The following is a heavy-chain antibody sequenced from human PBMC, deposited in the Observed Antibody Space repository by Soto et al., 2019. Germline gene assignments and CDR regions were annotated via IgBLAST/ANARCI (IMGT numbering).Heavy chain of an antibody. CDR3: ARGGHVVVVTAALDY. J-gene: IGHJ4*02. V-gene: IGHV1-46*01. D-gene: IGHD2-21*02. CDR1: GDTFTDYY. CDR2: VNPSGGHT. Sequence: QVQLMQSGAEVKKPGASVKVSCKACGDTFTDYYIHWVRQAPGQGLEWMGTVNPSGGHTTYAQHFLGRVTMTRDTSTSTLYMELTSLTSDDTAIYYCARGGHVVVVTAALDYWGQGTLVTVSS.